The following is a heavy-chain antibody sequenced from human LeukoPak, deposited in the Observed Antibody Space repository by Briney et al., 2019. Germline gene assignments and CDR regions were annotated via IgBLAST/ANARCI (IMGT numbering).Heavy chain of an antibody. CDR1: GGSISSSSYY. D-gene: IGHD2-15*01. CDR2: IYYSGST. V-gene: IGHV4-39*01. J-gene: IGHJ4*02. CDR3: AHRGYYFLGYWDY. Sequence: PSETLSLTCTVSGGSISSSSYYWGWIRQPPGKGLEWIGSIYYSGSTYYNPSLKSRVTISVDTSKNQFSLKLSSVTAADTAVCYCAHRGYYFLGYWDYWGQGALVTVSS.